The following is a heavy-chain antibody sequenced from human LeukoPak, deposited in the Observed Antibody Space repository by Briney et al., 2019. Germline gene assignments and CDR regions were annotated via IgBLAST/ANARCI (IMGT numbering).Heavy chain of an antibody. J-gene: IGHJ5*02. Sequence: SETLSLTCTVSGGSISSYYWSWIRQPPGKGLEWIGYIYYSGSTNYNPSLKSRVTISVDTSKNQFSLKLNSVTAADTAVYYCARDYCSSTSCYSDPWGQGTLVTVSS. CDR3: ARDYCSSTSCYSDP. D-gene: IGHD2-2*02. V-gene: IGHV4-59*01. CDR1: GGSISSYY. CDR2: IYYSGST.